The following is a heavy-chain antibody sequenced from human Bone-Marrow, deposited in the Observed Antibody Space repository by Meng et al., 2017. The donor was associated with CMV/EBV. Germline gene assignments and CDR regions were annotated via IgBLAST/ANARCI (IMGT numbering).Heavy chain of an antibody. CDR1: GFTFSSYE. J-gene: IGHJ6*02. CDR3: ARDEIPPPLEYSSSSADYYYYGMDV. Sequence: GGSLRLSCAASGFTFSSYEMNWVRQAPGKGLEWVSYISSSGSTIYYADSVKGRFTISRDNAKNSLYLQMNSLRAEDTAVYYCARDEIPPPLEYSSSSADYYYYGMDVWGQGTTVTVSS. D-gene: IGHD6-6*01. V-gene: IGHV3-48*03. CDR2: ISSSGSTI.